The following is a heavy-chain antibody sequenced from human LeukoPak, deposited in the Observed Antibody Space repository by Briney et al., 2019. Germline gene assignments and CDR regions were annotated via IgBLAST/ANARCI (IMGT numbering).Heavy chain of an antibody. V-gene: IGHV3-21*01. CDR1: GFTFSSYS. CDR3: ARWGGYSSGVLSRLHFVY. J-gene: IGHJ4*02. Sequence: GGSLRLSCAASGFTFSSYSMNWVRQAPGKGLEWVSSISSSSSYIYYADSVKGRFTLSRDNAKNSLYLQMNSLRAEDTAGYYCARWGGYSSGVLSRLHFVYWGQGTLVTVSS. CDR2: ISSSSSYI. D-gene: IGHD6-19*01.